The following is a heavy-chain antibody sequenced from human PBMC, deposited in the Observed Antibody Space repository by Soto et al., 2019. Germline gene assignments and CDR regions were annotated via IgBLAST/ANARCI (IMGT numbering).Heavy chain of an antibody. CDR2: IRGSGTTI. Sequence: LRLSCAASGFTFSDYYMTWIRQAPGKGLEWVSYIRGSGTTIYYADSAKGRFTISRDNANNSLYLQMNSLRAEDTAVYYCARVPNDLWTRQPIYYFDYWGQGTLVTDS. CDR3: ARVPNDLWTRQPIYYFDY. CDR1: GFTFSDYY. D-gene: IGHD3-3*01. J-gene: IGHJ4*02. V-gene: IGHV3-11*01.